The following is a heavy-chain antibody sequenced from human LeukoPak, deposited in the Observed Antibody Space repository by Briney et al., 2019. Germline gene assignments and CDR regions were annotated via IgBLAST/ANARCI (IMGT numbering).Heavy chain of an antibody. CDR1: GYTFTSYD. J-gene: IGHJ6*02. CDR3: AGPSLDSSSWYGDYGMDV. D-gene: IGHD6-13*01. Sequence: AASVKVSCKASGYTFTSYDINWVRQATGQGLEWMGWMNPNSGNTGYAQKFQGRVTMTRNTSISTAYMELSSLRSEDTAVYYCAGPSLDSSSWYGDYGMDVWGQGTTVTVSS. CDR2: MNPNSGNT. V-gene: IGHV1-8*01.